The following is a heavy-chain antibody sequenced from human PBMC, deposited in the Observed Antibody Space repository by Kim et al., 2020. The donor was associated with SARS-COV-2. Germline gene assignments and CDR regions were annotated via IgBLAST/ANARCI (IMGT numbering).Heavy chain of an antibody. D-gene: IGHD3-3*01. CDR2: INPSDGST. CDR1: GYTFTSYY. CDR3: AGGRYCAFGRGYSDDYYYGMDV. J-gene: IGHJ6*02. Sequence: ASVKVSCKASGYTFTSYYMHWVRQAPGQGLEWMGMINPSDGSTSYAQKFQGRVTMTRDTSTSTVYMELSSLRSEDTAVYYCAGGRYCAFGRGYSDDYYYGMDVWGQGTTVTVS. V-gene: IGHV1-46*01.